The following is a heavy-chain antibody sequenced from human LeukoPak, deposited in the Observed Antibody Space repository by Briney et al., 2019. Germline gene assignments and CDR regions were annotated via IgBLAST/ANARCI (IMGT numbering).Heavy chain of an antibody. J-gene: IGHJ5*02. D-gene: IGHD1-26*01. Sequence: ASVKVSCKASGYTFTGYYMHWVRQAPGQGLEWMGWINPNSGGTNYAQKFQGRVTMTRDMSTSTVYMELSSLRSEDTAVYYCARIVGAFGGGPDNWFDPWGQGTLVTVSS. V-gene: IGHV1-2*02. CDR1: GYTFTGYY. CDR3: ARIVGAFGGGPDNWFDP. CDR2: INPNSGGT.